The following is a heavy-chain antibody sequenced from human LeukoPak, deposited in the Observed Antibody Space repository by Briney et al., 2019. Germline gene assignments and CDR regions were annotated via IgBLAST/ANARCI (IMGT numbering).Heavy chain of an antibody. J-gene: IGHJ4*02. CDR2: IYYSGST. CDR3: ARLIAPAASPFDY. V-gene: IGHV4-59*08. D-gene: IGHD2-2*01. Sequence: SETLSLTCTVSGGSISSYYWSWIRQPPGKGLEWIGYIYYSGSTNYNPSLKSRVTISVDTSKNQFSLKLSSVTAVDTAVYYCARLIAPAASPFDYWGQGTLVTVSS. CDR1: GGSISSYY.